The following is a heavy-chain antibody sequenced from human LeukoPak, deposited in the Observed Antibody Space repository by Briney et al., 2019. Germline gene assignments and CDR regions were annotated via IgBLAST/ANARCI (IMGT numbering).Heavy chain of an antibody. CDR1: GGSISSYY. D-gene: IGHD2-15*01. CDR2: IYTSGST. V-gene: IGHV4-4*07. Sequence: SETLSLTCTVSGGSISSYYWSWIRQPAGKGLEWIGRIYTSGSTNYNPSLKSRVTMSVDTSKNQFSLKLSSVTAADTAVYYCARAIPYCSGGSCIAYFDYWGQGTLVTVSS. J-gene: IGHJ4*02. CDR3: ARAIPYCSGGSCIAYFDY.